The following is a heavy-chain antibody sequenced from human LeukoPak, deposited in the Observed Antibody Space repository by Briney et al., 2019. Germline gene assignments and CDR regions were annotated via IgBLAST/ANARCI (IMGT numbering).Heavy chain of an antibody. CDR1: GYMFTSHG. Sequence: AAVKVSCTASGYMFTSHGISWVRQAPGHGLEWMGWISVYNGNTNIAPKLQGRVTMITKTSNNTAYMQLSSLTADDTAVYYCARAIGTSMVRGDYFYYMDVWGKGTTVTVSS. D-gene: IGHD3-10*01. J-gene: IGHJ6*03. CDR2: ISVYNGNT. CDR3: ARAIGTSMVRGDYFYYMDV. V-gene: IGHV1-18*01.